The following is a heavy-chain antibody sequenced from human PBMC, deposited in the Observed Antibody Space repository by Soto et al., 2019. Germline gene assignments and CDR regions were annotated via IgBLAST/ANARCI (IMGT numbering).Heavy chain of an antibody. D-gene: IGHD3-16*02. CDR3: ARGIYLKYGLDV. Sequence: EVQLVESGGGLVQPGGSLRLSCAASEFTFNNYWMHWVRQVPGKGLEWVSRINTDGSTTNYADSVMGRFTISRDNADNTVYFEMNSLRAGDTAVFYLARGIYLKYGLDVWGQGATVTVSS. CDR2: INTDGSTT. J-gene: IGHJ6*02. CDR1: EFTFNNYW. V-gene: IGHV3-74*01.